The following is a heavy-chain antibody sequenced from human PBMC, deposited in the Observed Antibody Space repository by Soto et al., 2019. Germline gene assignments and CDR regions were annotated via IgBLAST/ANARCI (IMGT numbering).Heavy chain of an antibody. CDR1: GASISNGYYS. CDR3: ARGPSGDKVDY. D-gene: IGHD1-26*01. V-gene: IGHV4-30-4*01. J-gene: IGHJ4*02. CDR2: IHSGGTT. Sequence: QVQLQEPGPRLVEPSHTLSLTCTVSGASISNGYYSWGWIRQSPGTGLEWIGHIHSGGTTYSNPSLKSRLTISVDMSKNQFSLKLSSLTAADTAVYYCARGPSGDKVDYWGQGTLVTVSS.